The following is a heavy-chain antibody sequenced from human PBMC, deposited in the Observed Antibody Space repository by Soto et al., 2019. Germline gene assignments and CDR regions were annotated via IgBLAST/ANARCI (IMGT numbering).Heavy chain of an antibody. V-gene: IGHV4-39*01. CDR1: GGSISSSSYY. D-gene: IGHD1-20*01. CDR3: ARHLNWNYHYYYGMDV. Sequence: SETLSLTCTVSGGSISSSSYYWGWIRQPPGKGLEWIGSIYYSGSTYYNPSLKSRVTISVDTSKNQFSLKLSSVTAADTAVYYCARHLNWNYHYYYGMDVWGQGTTVTVS. CDR2: IYYSGST. J-gene: IGHJ6*02.